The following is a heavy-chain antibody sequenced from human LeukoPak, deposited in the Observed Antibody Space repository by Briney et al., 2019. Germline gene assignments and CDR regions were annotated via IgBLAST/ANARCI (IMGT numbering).Heavy chain of an antibody. CDR1: GFTFSGFA. V-gene: IGHV3-23*01. CDR2: ITGSGDNT. J-gene: IGHJ6*01. D-gene: IGHD1-26*01. Sequence: GGPLRLSCAASGFTFSGFAFSWVRRTPGRGREWCSGITGSGDNTLYADSVKGPFTISRDNSKNTLYLEMNRLRAEDTAIYYCAKMKGHPLPKYYMDVWGQGTTVTVSS. CDR3: AKMKGHPLPKYYMDV.